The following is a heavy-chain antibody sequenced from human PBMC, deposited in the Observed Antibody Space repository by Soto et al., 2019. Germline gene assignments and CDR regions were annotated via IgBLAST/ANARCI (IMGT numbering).Heavy chain of an antibody. Sequence: QLQLQESGPGLVKPSETLSLTCTVSGGSISSSSYYWGWIRQPPGKGLEWIGSIYYSGSTYYNPSIKSRVTISVDTSKNQFSLKLSSVTAADTAVYYCARPAPPHYDFWSGYYQGGLGGMDVWGQGTTVTVSS. D-gene: IGHD3-3*01. CDR1: GGSISSSSYY. V-gene: IGHV4-39*01. J-gene: IGHJ6*02. CDR3: ARPAPPHYDFWSGYYQGGLGGMDV. CDR2: IYYSGST.